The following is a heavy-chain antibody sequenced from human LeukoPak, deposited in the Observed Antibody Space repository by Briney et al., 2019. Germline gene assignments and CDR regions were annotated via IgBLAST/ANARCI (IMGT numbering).Heavy chain of an antibody. D-gene: IGHD3-10*01. V-gene: IGHV4-38-2*01. Sequence: GSLRLSCAASGFTFSSYAMSWVGQPPGKGLEWIGSIYYSGSTYYNPSLKSRVTISVDTSKNQFSLKLSSVTAADTAVYYCARTNYYGSGRSFDYWGQGTLVTVSS. CDR2: IYYSGST. J-gene: IGHJ4*02. CDR3: ARTNYYGSGRSFDY. CDR1: GFTFSSYA.